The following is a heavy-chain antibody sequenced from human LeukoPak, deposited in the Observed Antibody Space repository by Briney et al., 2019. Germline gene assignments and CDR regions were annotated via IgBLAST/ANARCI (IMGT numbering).Heavy chain of an antibody. CDR2: IYPGDSDT. J-gene: IGHJ5*02. Sequence: GESLKISCKGSGYSFTSYWIGWVRQMPGKGLEWMGIIYPGDSDTRYSPSFQGQVTISADKSISTAYLQWSSLKASDTAMYYCARSSSPAVEYNWFDPWGQGTLVTVSS. CDR3: ARSSSPAVEYNWFDP. D-gene: IGHD2-2*01. V-gene: IGHV5-51*01. CDR1: GYSFTSYW.